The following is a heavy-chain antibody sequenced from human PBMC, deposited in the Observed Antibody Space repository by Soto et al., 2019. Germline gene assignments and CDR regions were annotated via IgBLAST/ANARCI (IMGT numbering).Heavy chain of an antibody. CDR2: IYYSGST. V-gene: IGHV4-39*01. CDR1: GGSISSSSYC. CDR3: ARRVERRYDILTGYYFGPGYYYYGMDV. Sequence: SETLSLTCTVSGGSISSSSYCRGWIRQPPGKGLEWIGSIYYSGSTYYNPSLKSRVTISVDTSKNQFSLKLSSVTAADTAVYYCARRVERRYDILTGYYFGPGYYYYGMDVWGQGTTVTAP. J-gene: IGHJ6*02. D-gene: IGHD3-9*01.